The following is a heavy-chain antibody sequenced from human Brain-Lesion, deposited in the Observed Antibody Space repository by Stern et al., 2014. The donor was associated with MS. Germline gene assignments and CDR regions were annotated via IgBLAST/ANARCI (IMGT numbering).Heavy chain of an antibody. D-gene: IGHD4-23*01. V-gene: IGHV2-5*02. CDR1: GFSLNTPGVG. CDR3: DRRRVAVVGRAPPNYFDP. J-gene: IGHJ5*02. CDR2: IYLDDDN. Sequence: QITLKESGPTLVKPTQTLTLTCIFSGFSLNTPGVGVGWIRQPPGKALEWLALIYLDDDNLYSPSVKNRVTISKDPSKNQVVLTMSNMDPVDTGTYFCDRRRVAVVGRAPPNYFDPWGQGTLVTVSA.